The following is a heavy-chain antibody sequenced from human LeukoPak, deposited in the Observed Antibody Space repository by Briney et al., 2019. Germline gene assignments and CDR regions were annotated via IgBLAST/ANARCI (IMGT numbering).Heavy chain of an antibody. D-gene: IGHD2-2*01. CDR3: ARTGYCSSTSCSAGFDP. Sequence: PGGSLRLSCAASGFTFSSYGMHWVRQAPGKGLEWVAVIWYDGSNKYYVDSVKGRFTISRDNSKNTLYLQMNSLRAEDTAVYYCARTGYCSSTSCSAGFDPWGQGTLVTVSS. CDR2: IWYDGSNK. V-gene: IGHV3-33*01. CDR1: GFTFSSYG. J-gene: IGHJ5*02.